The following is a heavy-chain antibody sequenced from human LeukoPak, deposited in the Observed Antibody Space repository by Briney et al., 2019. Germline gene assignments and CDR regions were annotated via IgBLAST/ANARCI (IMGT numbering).Heavy chain of an antibody. V-gene: IGHV6-1*01. CDR3: ARGVVGHIDS. D-gene: IGHD2-2*01. Sequence: SQTLSLTCAISGSSVSTNSAAWNWFRQSPSRGLEWLGRTYYRSRWYYDYAVSVESRININPDTSKNHFSLQLNSMTPEDAAFYYCARGVVGHIDSWGQGILVTVSS. CDR2: TYYRSRWYY. J-gene: IGHJ4*02. CDR1: GSSVSTNSAA.